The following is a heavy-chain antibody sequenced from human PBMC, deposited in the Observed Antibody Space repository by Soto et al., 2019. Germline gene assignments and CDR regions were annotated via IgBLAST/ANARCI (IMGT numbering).Heavy chain of an antibody. CDR3: NRGSEYDFWSGYL. CDR2: IVPMFGTS. CDR1: GGTSTRYA. Sequence: QERLVQSGAEVRKPGSSVKVSCKVTGGTSTRYAINWVRQAPVQGLEWMGGIVPMFGTSKYVQKFQGRVTITADTSTNIAYMELRSLRSEDTAVYYCNRGSEYDFWSGYLWGQGTLVSVSS. D-gene: IGHD3-3*01. V-gene: IGHV1-69*06. J-gene: IGHJ4*02.